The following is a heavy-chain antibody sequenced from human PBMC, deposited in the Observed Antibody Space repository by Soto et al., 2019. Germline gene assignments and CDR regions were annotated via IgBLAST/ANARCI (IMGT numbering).Heavy chain of an antibody. Sequence: QVQLVQSGAEVKKPGASVKVSCKTSGYTFTSYHISWVRQAPGQGLEWMGWISAYNTNTNYAQKFQGRVTMTTDTLPSTAFMERRSLRSDDTAVYYCARDTPPTDYWGQGTLVNVSS. J-gene: IGHJ4*02. CDR1: GYTFTSYH. V-gene: IGHV1-18*01. CDR2: ISAYNTNT. CDR3: ARDTPPTDY.